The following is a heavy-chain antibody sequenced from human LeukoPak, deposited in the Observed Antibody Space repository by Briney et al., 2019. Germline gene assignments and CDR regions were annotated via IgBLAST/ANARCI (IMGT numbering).Heavy chain of an antibody. CDR1: GGSISSYY. Sequence: MSSETLSLTCTVSGGSISSYYWSWIRQPPGKGLEWIGYIYYSGSTNYNPSLKSRVTISVDTSKNQFSLKLSSVTAADTAVYYCARDLDITGTTGAYYYGMDVWGQGTTVTVSS. CDR3: ARDLDITGTTGAYYYGMDV. D-gene: IGHD1-7*01. V-gene: IGHV4-59*01. CDR2: IYYSGST. J-gene: IGHJ6*02.